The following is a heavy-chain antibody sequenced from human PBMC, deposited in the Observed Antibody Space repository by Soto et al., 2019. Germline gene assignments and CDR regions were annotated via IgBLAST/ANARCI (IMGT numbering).Heavy chain of an antibody. V-gene: IGHV1-58*02. D-gene: IGHD2-15*01. CDR3: AAESLRGIQGGPGSAP. CDR1: GFTFTSSA. Sequence: SVKVSCKASGFTFTSSAMQWVRQARGQRLEWIGWIVVGSGNTNYAQKFQERVTITRDMSTSTAYMELSSLRSEDTAVYYCAAESLRGIQGGPGSAPWGQGTLVTVSS. J-gene: IGHJ5*02. CDR2: IVVGSGNT.